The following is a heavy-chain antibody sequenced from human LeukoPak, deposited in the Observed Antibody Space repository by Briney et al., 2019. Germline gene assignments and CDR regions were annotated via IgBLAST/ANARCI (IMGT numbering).Heavy chain of an antibody. Sequence: GRSLRLSCAASGFTFSSYGMHWVRQAPGKGLEWVAVISYDGSNKYYADSVKGRFTISRDNSKNTLYLQMNSLRDEDTAVYYCAKEGPAYYYDSSGYYYAPNYGMDVWGQGTTVTVSS. V-gene: IGHV3-30*18. CDR1: GFTFSSYG. CDR3: AKEGPAYYYDSSGYYYAPNYGMDV. J-gene: IGHJ6*02. D-gene: IGHD3-22*01. CDR2: ISYDGSNK.